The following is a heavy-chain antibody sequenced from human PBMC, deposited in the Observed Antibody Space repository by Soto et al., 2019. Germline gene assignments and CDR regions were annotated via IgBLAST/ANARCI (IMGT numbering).Heavy chain of an antibody. CDR1: GYSISSGYY. V-gene: IGHV4-38-2*02. CDR3: ARDQGITMVQSYYYYYGMDV. D-gene: IGHD3-10*01. Sequence: SETLSLTCAVSGYSISSGYYWGWIRQPPGKGLEWIGSIYHSGSTYYNPSLKSRVTISVDTSKNQFSLKLSSVTAADAAVYYCARDQGITMVQSYYYYYGMDVWGQGTTVTVSS. J-gene: IGHJ6*02. CDR2: IYHSGST.